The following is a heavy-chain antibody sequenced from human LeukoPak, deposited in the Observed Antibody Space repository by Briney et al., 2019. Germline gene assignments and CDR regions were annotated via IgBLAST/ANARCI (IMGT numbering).Heavy chain of an antibody. V-gene: IGHV3-64D*09. Sequence: GGSQRLSCSASGFTFSSYAMHWVRQAPGKGLEHVSVISSNGYNTYYADSVKGRFTISRDNSKNTLYLQMSSLRVEDTAVYCCVKGGEYSSSASDIWGQGTMVTVSS. CDR1: GFTFSSYA. D-gene: IGHD6-13*01. J-gene: IGHJ3*02. CDR2: ISSNGYNT. CDR3: VKGGEYSSSASDI.